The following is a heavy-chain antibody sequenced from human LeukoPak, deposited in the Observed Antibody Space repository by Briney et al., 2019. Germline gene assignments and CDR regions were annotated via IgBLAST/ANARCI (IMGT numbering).Heavy chain of an antibody. CDR1: GGSISSYY. D-gene: IGHD6-13*01. CDR3: ARGGRIAAAGFDY. J-gene: IGHJ4*02. CDR2: IYYSGST. Sequence: SETLSLTCTVSGGSISSYYWSWIRQPPGKGLEWIGYIYYSGSTNYNPFLKSRVTISVDTSKNQFSLKLSSVTAADTAVYYCARGGRIAAAGFDYWGQGTLVTVSS. V-gene: IGHV4-59*01.